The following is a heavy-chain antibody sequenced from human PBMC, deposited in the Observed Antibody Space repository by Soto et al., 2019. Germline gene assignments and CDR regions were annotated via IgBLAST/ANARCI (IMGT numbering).Heavy chain of an antibody. CDR1: GYSFTSYW. J-gene: IGHJ6*02. V-gene: IGHV5-51*01. D-gene: IGHD3-10*01. CDR2: IYPGDSDT. CDR3: AGGGVRGVITRTRDYYGMDV. Sequence: GESLKISCKGSGYSFTSYWIGWVRQMPGKGLEWLGIIYPGDSDTRYSPSFQGQVTISADKSINTAYLQWSSLKASDTAMYYCAGGGVRGVITRTRDYYGMDVWGQGTTVTVSS.